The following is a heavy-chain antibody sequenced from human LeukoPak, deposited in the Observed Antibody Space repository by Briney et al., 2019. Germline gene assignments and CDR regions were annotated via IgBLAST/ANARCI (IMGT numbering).Heavy chain of an antibody. V-gene: IGHV3-53*04. D-gene: IGHD5-12*01. CDR3: ARGVAMGSDAFDI. J-gene: IGHJ3*02. CDR2: IYSGGST. Sequence: GGSLRLSCAASGFTVSSNYMSWVRQAPGKGLEWVSVIYSGGSTYYADSVRGRFTISRHNSKNTLYLQMNSLRAEDTAVYYCARGVAMGSDAFDIWGQGTMVTVSS. CDR1: GFTVSSNY.